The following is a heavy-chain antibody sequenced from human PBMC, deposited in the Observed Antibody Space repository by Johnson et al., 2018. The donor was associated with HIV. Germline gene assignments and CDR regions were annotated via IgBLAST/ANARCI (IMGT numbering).Heavy chain of an antibody. Sequence: QVQLVESGGGLVKPGGSLRLSCAASGFTFSDYYMIWIRQAPGKGLEWLSYITSSGTSSYYADSVKGRLTISRENAKNSLYLQMNSLRAEDTAVYYCAKDQYCGGDCYPDAFDIWGQGTMVTVSS. J-gene: IGHJ3*02. CDR3: AKDQYCGGDCYPDAFDI. CDR2: ITSSGTSS. CDR1: GFTFSDYY. D-gene: IGHD2-21*02. V-gene: IGHV3-11*04.